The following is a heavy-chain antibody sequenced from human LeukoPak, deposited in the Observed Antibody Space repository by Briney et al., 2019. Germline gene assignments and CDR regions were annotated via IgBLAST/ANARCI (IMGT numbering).Heavy chain of an antibody. V-gene: IGHV5-51*01. J-gene: IGHJ4*01. CDR3: ARRRDLYSGSYYPFDY. CDR2: IYPGDSDA. CDR1: GYSFTSYW. D-gene: IGHD1-26*01. Sequence: GESLKISCKGSGYSFTSYWIGWVRQMPGKGLKWMGIIYPGDSDARYSPSFQGQVTISADKSVSTAYLQWSSLKASDTAMYYCARRRDLYSGSYYPFDYWGXXTLXTVSS.